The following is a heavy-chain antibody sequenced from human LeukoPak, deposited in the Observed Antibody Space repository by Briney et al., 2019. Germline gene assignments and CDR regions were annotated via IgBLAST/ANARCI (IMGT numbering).Heavy chain of an antibody. Sequence: GRSLRLSCAASGFTFSSYGMHWIRQAPGKGLEWVAVISYDGSNKYYADSVKGRFTISRDNSKNTLYLQMNSLRAEDTAVYYCAKGTGYCSGGSCSNWFDPWGQGTQVTVSS. D-gene: IGHD2-15*01. CDR3: AKGTGYCSGGSCSNWFDP. V-gene: IGHV3-30*18. CDR1: GFTFSSYG. CDR2: ISYDGSNK. J-gene: IGHJ5*02.